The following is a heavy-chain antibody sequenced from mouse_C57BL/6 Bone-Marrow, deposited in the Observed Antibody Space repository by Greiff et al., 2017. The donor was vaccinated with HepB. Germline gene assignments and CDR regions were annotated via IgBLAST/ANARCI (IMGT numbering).Heavy chain of an antibody. CDR3: ASYYGSSYQAWFAY. V-gene: IGHV1-64*01. J-gene: IGHJ3*01. D-gene: IGHD1-1*01. Sequence: QVQLQQPGAELVKPGASVKLSCKASGYTFTSYWMHWVKQRPGHGLEWIGMIHPNSGSTNYNEKFKSKATLTVDKSSSTAYMQLSSLTSEDSAVYYCASYYGSSYQAWFAYWGQGTLVTVSA. CDR2: IHPNSGST. CDR1: GYTFTSYW.